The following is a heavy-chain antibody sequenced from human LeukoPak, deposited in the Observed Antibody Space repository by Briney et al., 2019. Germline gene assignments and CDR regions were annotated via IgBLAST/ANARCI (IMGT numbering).Heavy chain of an antibody. CDR1: GGSISTYY. D-gene: IGHD3-10*01. Sequence: SETLSLTCTVSGGSISTYYWSWIRQPPGKGLEWIGYIYTSGSTDYNPSLKSRVTNSLDTSNNQFSLNLNSVTAADTAVYYCARSRGRKVTPFDYWGQGILVTVSS. CDR3: ARSRGRKVTPFDY. J-gene: IGHJ4*02. V-gene: IGHV4-4*09. CDR2: IYTSGST.